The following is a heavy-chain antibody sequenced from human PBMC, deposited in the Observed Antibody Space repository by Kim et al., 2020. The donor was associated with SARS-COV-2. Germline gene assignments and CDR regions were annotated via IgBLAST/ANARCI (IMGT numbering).Heavy chain of an antibody. J-gene: IGHJ4*02. CDR3: ARSLPSDPLYRYDSSGYSDY. V-gene: IGHV4-31*03. Sequence: SETLSLTCTVSGGSISSGGYYWSWIRQHPGKGLEWIGYIYYSGSTYYNPSLKSRVTISVDTSKNQFSLKLSSVTAADTAVYYCARSLPSDPLYRYDSSGYSDYWGQGTLVTVSS. CDR1: GGSISSGGYY. D-gene: IGHD3-22*01. CDR2: IYYSGST.